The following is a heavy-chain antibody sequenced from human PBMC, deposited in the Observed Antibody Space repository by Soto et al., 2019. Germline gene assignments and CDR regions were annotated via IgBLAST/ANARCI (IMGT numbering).Heavy chain of an antibody. J-gene: IGHJ4*02. V-gene: IGHV4-34*01. CDR2: INHSGST. CDR3: ARDFPPYGSGSYYNVRRGWHFDY. Sequence: SETLSLTCAVYGGSLSGYYWSWIRQPPGKGLEWIGEINHSGSTNYNPSLKSRVTISVDTSKNQFFLKLSSVTAEDTAVYYCARDFPPYGSGSYYNVRRGWHFDYWGQGTLVT. CDR1: GGSLSGYY. D-gene: IGHD3-10*01.